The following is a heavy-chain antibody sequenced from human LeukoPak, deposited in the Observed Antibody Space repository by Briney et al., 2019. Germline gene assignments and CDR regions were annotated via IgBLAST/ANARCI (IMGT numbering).Heavy chain of an antibody. J-gene: IGHJ5*02. D-gene: IGHD3-9*01. CDR3: ARYYDILTGFGGFDP. Sequence: SETLSLTCTVSGGSISSSSYYWGWIRQPPGKGLEWIGSIYYSGSTYYNPSLKSRVTISVDTSKNQFSLKLSSVTAADTAVYYCARYYDILTGFGGFDPWGQGTLVTVSS. CDR1: GGSISSSSYY. CDR2: IYYSGST. V-gene: IGHV4-39*07.